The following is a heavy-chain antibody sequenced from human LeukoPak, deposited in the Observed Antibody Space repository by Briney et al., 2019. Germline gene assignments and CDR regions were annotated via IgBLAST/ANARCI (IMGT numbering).Heavy chain of an antibody. V-gene: IGHV1-69*13. D-gene: IGHD1-7*01. CDR2: IIPIFGTA. CDR1: GGTFSSYA. J-gene: IGHJ5*02. CDR3: AREVGGITGTTSKTNWFDP. Sequence: SVKVSCKASGGTFSSYAISWVRQAPGEGLEWMGGIIPIFGTANYAQKFQGRVTITADESTSTAYMELSSLRSEDTAVCYCAREVGGITGTTSKTNWFDPWGQGTLVTVSS.